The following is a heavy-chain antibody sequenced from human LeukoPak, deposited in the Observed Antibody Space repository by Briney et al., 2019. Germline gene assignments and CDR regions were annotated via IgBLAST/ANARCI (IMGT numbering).Heavy chain of an antibody. J-gene: IGHJ6*02. D-gene: IGHD3-10*01. Sequence: GGSLRLSCAASGFTFSSYAMSWVRQAPGKGLEWVSAISGSGGSTYYADSVKGRFTISRDNSKNTLYLQMNSLRAEDTAVYYCARAGLLWFGESRTDGWGQGTTVTVSS. CDR3: ARAGLLWFGESRTDG. CDR2: ISGSGGST. CDR1: GFTFSSYA. V-gene: IGHV3-23*01.